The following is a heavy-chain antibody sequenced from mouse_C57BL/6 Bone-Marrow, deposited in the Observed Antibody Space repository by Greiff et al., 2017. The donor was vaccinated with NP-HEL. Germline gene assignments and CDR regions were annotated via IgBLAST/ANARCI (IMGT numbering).Heavy chain of an antibody. CDR2: INPSTGGT. Sequence: VQLQQSGPELVKPGASVKISCKASGYSFTGYYMNWVKQSPEKSLEWIGEINPSTGGTTYNQKFKAKATLTVDKSSSTAYMQLKSLTPEDSAVYYCAVHYQLRIDYWGQGTTLTVSS. CDR1: GYSFTGYY. V-gene: IGHV1-42*01. CDR3: AVHYQLRIDY. D-gene: IGHD5-5*01. J-gene: IGHJ2*01.